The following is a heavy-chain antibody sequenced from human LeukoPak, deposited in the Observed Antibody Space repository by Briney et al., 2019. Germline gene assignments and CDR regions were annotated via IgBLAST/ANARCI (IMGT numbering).Heavy chain of an antibody. CDR1: EFTFSSYW. CDR3: LSGYYYNYMDV. CDR2: IDSDGSTT. J-gene: IGHJ6*03. V-gene: IGHV3-74*01. Sequence: PGRSLRLSCAASEFTFSSYWMHWVRQAPGKGLVWVSRIDSDGSTTNYADFVRGRFTISRDNAKNTLFLQMNSLRAEDTAVYYCLSGYYYNYMDVWGKGTTVTVSS.